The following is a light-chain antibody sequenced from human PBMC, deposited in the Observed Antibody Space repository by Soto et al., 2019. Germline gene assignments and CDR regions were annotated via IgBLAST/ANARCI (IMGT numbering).Light chain of an antibody. CDR3: SSYTSTMTNV. V-gene: IGLV2-14*03. J-gene: IGLJ1*01. Sequence: QSVLTQPASVSGSPGQSITISCTGTSSDVGGFNSVSWYQLRPGTAPKLILYDVVDRPSGVSYRFSGSKSGNTASLTISGLQAADEADYFCSSYTSTMTNVFGSGTKLTFL. CDR2: DVV. CDR1: SSDVGGFNS.